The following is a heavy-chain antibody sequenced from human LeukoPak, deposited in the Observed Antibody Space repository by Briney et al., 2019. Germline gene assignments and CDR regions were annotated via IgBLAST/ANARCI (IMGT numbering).Heavy chain of an antibody. CDR2: IYYSGST. CDR1: GGSISSYY. V-gene: IGHV4-59*01. CDR3: ARGTQDYGMDV. Sequence: PSETLSLTCTVSGGSISSYYWSWIRQPPGKGLEWIGYIYYSGSTNYNPSLKSRVTISVDTSKNQFSLKLSSVTAADTAVYYCARGTQDYGMDVWGQGTTVTVSS. J-gene: IGHJ6*02.